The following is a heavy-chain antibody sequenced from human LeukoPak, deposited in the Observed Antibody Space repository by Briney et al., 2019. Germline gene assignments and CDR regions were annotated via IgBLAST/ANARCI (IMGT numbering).Heavy chain of an antibody. CDR2: IKQDGSEK. D-gene: IGHD6-13*01. V-gene: IGHV3-7*01. CDR1: GFTFSSYW. CDR3: ARDSAGNDY. J-gene: IGHJ4*02. Sequence: PGGSLRLSCAASGFTFSSYWMSWVRQAPGKGLEWVTRIKQDGSEKYYVYSVKGRFTITRDNAKNTIYLQMNSVRAEDTAMYYCARDSAGNDYWGQGTLVTVSS.